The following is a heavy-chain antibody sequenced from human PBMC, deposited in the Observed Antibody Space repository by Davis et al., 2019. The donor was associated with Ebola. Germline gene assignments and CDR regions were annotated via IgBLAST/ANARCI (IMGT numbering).Heavy chain of an antibody. D-gene: IGHD1-26*01. CDR1: RVTSTTNW. J-gene: IGHJ3*02. Sequence: HTGGSLRLSCAASRVTSTTNWIHWVRQAPGKGLVWVSRINPDGTKTGYADSVRGRFTISRDNSKNTLYLQMNGLRVEDTAIYYCAKDTSNIWFDIWGQGTNVTVSS. V-gene: IGHV3-74*01. CDR2: INPDGTKT. CDR3: AKDTSNIWFDI.